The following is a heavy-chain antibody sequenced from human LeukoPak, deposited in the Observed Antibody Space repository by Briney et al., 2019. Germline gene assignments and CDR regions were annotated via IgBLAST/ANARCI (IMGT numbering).Heavy chain of an antibody. CDR2: IYYSGST. CDR3: ASLLHPWFGESQNDY. J-gene: IGHJ4*02. CDR1: GGSISSSSYY. Sequence: PSETLSLTCTVSGGSISSSSYYWGWIRQPPGKGLEWIESIYYSGSTYYNPSLKSRVTISVDTSKNQFSLKLSSVTAADTAVYYCASLLHPWFGESQNDYWGQGTLVTVSS. D-gene: IGHD3-10*01. V-gene: IGHV4-39*01.